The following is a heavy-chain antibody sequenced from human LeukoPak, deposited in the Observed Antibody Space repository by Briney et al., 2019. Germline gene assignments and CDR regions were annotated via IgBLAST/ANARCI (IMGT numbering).Heavy chain of an antibody. CDR3: ASSYSGSYNFDY. Sequence: PGGSLRLSCAASGFTFSSYAMHWVRQAPGKGLEWVAVISYDGSNKYYADSVKGRFTISRDNSKNTLYLQMNSLRAEDTAVYYCASSYSGSYNFDYWGQGTLVTVSS. V-gene: IGHV3-30*04. J-gene: IGHJ4*02. D-gene: IGHD1-26*01. CDR2: ISYDGSNK. CDR1: GFTFSSYA.